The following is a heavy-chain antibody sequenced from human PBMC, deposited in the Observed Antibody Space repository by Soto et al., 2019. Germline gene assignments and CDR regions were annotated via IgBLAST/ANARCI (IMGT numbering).Heavy chain of an antibody. CDR2: IYYSGST. J-gene: IGHJ3*02. CDR3: ARLTVRDHDAFDI. Sequence: LSLTCTVSGGSISSYYWSWIRQPPGKGLEWIGYIYYSGSTNYNPSLKSRVTISVDTSKNQFSLRLSSVTAADTAVYYCARLTVRDHDAFDIWGQGTMVTVSS. CDR1: GGSISSYY. D-gene: IGHD3-10*01. V-gene: IGHV4-59*01.